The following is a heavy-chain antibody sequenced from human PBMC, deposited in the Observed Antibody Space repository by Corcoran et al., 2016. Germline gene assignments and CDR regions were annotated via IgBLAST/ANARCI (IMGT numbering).Heavy chain of an antibody. CDR3: ASDITGTTGGATTYYDYYGMDV. CDR2: INPSGGST. V-gene: IGHV1-46*01. Sequence: QVQLVQSGAEVKKPGASVKVSCKASGYTFTSYYMHWVRQAPGQGLEWMGIINPSGGSTSYAPKFQGRCTMTRDTSTRTFYMELSSLRSEDTAVYYCASDITGTTGGATTYYDYYGMDVWGQGTTVTVSS. J-gene: IGHJ6*02. CDR1: GYTFTSYY. D-gene: IGHD1-7*01.